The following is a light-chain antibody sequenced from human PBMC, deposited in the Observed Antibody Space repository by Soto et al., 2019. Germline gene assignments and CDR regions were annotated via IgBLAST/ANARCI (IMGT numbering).Light chain of an antibody. CDR2: GAS. CDR1: QGISNY. Sequence: DSQMTQSPSSLSASVGDRITITCRASQGISNYLAWYQQKPGKVPKLLIFGASILHSGVPSRFSGHGSGTDFTLTISSLQPDDVATYYCQEYKRAPYYTFGPGTKVELK. CDR3: QEYKRAPYYT. J-gene: IGKJ3*01. V-gene: IGKV1-27*01.